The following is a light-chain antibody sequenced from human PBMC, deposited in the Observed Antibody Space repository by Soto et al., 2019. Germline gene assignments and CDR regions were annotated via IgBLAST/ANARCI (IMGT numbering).Light chain of an antibody. CDR2: EVS. Sequence: QSVLTQPASVSGSPGQSITISCAGTSSDIGGYNYVSWYQQPPGKAPKVIISEVSNRPSGVSNRFSGSKSGNTASLTISGLQAEDEADYYCSSFTISNTLYVFGTGTKLTVL. CDR1: SSDIGGYNY. CDR3: SSFTISNTLYV. V-gene: IGLV2-14*01. J-gene: IGLJ1*01.